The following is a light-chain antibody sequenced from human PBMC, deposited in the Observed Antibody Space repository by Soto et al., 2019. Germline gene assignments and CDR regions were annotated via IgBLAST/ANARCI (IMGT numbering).Light chain of an antibody. Sequence: EIVMTQSPATLSVSPGETATLSCRASQRVGINLAWYQQKPGQAPRLLIYSASTRASGIPDRFSGSGSGTEFTLTISSLQSEDFAVYYCQQYGSSPETFGPGTKVDSK. CDR1: QRVGIN. CDR2: SAS. V-gene: IGKV3-15*01. CDR3: QQYGSSPET. J-gene: IGKJ3*01.